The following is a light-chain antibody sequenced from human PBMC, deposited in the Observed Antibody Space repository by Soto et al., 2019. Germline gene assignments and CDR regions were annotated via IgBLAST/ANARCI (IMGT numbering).Light chain of an antibody. V-gene: IGKV3-20*01. Sequence: EIVLTQSPGTLSLSPGERATLSCRASQSVSSNYLAWYQQKPGQAPRLLIYGASSRATGIPDRFSGSGSGTDFTLTISRLEPEDFAVYYCQQYGGSPRVTFGGRTKVDIK. CDR2: GAS. CDR3: QQYGGSPRVT. J-gene: IGKJ4*01. CDR1: QSVSSNY.